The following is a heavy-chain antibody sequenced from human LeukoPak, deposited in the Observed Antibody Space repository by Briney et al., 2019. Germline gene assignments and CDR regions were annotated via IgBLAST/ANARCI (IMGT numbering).Heavy chain of an antibody. D-gene: IGHD3-9*01. CDR2: IKSDGSST. CDR1: GFTFSGYW. Sequence: GGSLRLSCAASGFTFSGYWMHWVRQAPEKGLVWVSRIKSDGSSTTYADSVKGRFTISRDNAKNTLYLEMNSLRAEDTAVYYCAREDILTGFDYWGQGTLVTVSS. CDR3: AREDILTGFDY. J-gene: IGHJ4*02. V-gene: IGHV3-74*01.